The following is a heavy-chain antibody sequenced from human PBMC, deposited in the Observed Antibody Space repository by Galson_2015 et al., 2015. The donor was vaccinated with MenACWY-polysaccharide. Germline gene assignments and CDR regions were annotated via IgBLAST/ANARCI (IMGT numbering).Heavy chain of an antibody. D-gene: IGHD5-18*01. V-gene: IGHV3-74*01. CDR3: ARDRVDAVVIYDHTMFDS. CDR2: INPDATII. Sequence: SLRLSCAASGFTFSNHWMHWVRQAPGEGRVWVPRINPDATIINYADSVKGRFAISRDNARDTLYLEMNSLRAEDTGVYFCARDRVDAVVIYDHTMFDSWGQGVLVTVSS. CDR1: GFTFSNHW. J-gene: IGHJ4*02.